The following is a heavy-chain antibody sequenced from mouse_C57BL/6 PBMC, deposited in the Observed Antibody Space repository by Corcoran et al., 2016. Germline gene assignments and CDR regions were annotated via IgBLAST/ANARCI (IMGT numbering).Heavy chain of an antibody. CDR1: GYTFTDYY. J-gene: IGHJ4*01. CDR2: INPNNGGT. CDR3: ARDDDYDAMDY. Sequence: EVQLQQSGPELVKPGASVKISCKASGYTFTDYYMNWVKQSHGKSLEWIGDINPNNGGTSYNQKFKGKATLTVDKSSSTAYMELRSLTSEDSAVYYCARDDDYDAMDYWGQGTSVTVSS. V-gene: IGHV1-26*01.